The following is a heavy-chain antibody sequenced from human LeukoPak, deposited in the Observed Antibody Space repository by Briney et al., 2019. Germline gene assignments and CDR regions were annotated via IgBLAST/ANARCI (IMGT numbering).Heavy chain of an antibody. J-gene: IGHJ4*02. V-gene: IGHV3-21*01. CDR3: ARDLSPDVEMATIGYDY. D-gene: IGHD5-24*01. Sequence: GGSLRLSCAASGFTFSSYSMNWVRQAPGKGLEWVSSISSRSSYIYYADSVKGRFTISRDNAKNSLYLQMNSLRAEDTAVYYCARDLSPDVEMATIGYDYWGQGTLVTVSS. CDR2: ISSRSSYI. CDR1: GFTFSSYS.